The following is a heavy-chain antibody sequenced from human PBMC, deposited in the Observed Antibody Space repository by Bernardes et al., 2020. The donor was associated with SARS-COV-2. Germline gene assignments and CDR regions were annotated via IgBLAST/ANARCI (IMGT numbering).Heavy chain of an antibody. J-gene: IGHJ5*02. CDR1: GYTFTSYG. D-gene: IGHD5-18*01. CDR2: ISDDSVNT. Sequence: SVQVSCKASGYTFTSYGISWVRQAPGQGLEWMGWISDDSVNTDYAEKFQGRVTMTTDKSTSTAYMELRRLRSDDTAVYYCATVVGYTFGGGWFDPWGQGTRVIVSS. CDR3: ATVVGYTFGGGWFDP. V-gene: IGHV1-18*01.